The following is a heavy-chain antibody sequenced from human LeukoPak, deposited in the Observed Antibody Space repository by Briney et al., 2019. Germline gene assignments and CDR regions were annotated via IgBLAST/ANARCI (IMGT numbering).Heavy chain of an antibody. D-gene: IGHD1-26*01. CDR2: ISLTGET. Sequence: SETLSPTCGVSGGSISSTNWWSWVRQPPGQGLEWIGEISLTGETNYNPSLNGRVTMSLDKSRNQLSLSLTSVTAADTAIYYCSRESGAFCPFGYWGQGTLVIVPP. V-gene: IGHV4-4*02. CDR1: GGSISSTNW. CDR3: SRESGAFCPFGY. J-gene: IGHJ4*02.